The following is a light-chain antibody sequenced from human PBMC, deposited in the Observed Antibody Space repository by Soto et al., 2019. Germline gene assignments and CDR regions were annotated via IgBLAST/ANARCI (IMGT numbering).Light chain of an antibody. Sequence: QSVLTQPASVSGSPGQSITISCTGTSSDVGAYDYVSWYQQHPDKAPKLMIYEVSNRPSGVSNRFSGSESVNTATLTISGLQADDEADYYCSSYTSSSTRVFGTGTKLTVL. CDR2: EVS. CDR1: SSDVGAYDY. CDR3: SSYTSSSTRV. V-gene: IGLV2-14*03. J-gene: IGLJ1*01.